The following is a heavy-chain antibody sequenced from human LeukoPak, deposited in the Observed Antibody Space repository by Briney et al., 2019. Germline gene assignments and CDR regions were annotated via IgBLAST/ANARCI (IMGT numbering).Heavy chain of an antibody. D-gene: IGHD2/OR15-2a*01. CDR1: GYTFDTSS. CDR2: ISPKNGNT. Sequence: ASVNVSCKAFGYTFDTSSISWVRQAPGQRLEWMGWISPKNGNTHYAQGVQGRVTMTTDTSRSTAYMELRSLRSDDTAVYYCTRVRNSNNRWGAFDIWGQGTMVTVSS. V-gene: IGHV1-18*01. J-gene: IGHJ3*02. CDR3: TRVRNSNNRWGAFDI.